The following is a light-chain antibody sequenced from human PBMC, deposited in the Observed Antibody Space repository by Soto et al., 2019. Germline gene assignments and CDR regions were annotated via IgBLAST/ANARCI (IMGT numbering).Light chain of an antibody. CDR1: QSVSNY. CDR2: DTT. Sequence: ETLLTQSPGTLSLSPGERATLSCRASQSVSNYLAWFQQKPGQAPRLLIFDTTNRAPGTPARFSGSGSVTDCTLTISSLEPEDFAVYYGPQRRNLPYTFGQGTKLEIK. V-gene: IGKV3-11*01. J-gene: IGKJ2*01. CDR3: PQRRNLPYT.